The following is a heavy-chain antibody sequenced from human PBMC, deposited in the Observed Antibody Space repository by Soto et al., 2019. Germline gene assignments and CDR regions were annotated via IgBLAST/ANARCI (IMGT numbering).Heavy chain of an antibody. Sequence: PGGSLRLSCAAPGFTFSSYAMHWVRQAPGKGLEWVAVISYDGSNKYYADSVKGRFTISRDNSKNTLYLQMNSLRAEDTAVYYCARDVESGSSQYYYYYYGMDVWGQGTTVTVSS. CDR2: ISYDGSNK. CDR3: ARDVESGSSQYYYYYYGMDV. CDR1: GFTFSSYA. V-gene: IGHV3-30-3*01. J-gene: IGHJ6*02. D-gene: IGHD1-26*01.